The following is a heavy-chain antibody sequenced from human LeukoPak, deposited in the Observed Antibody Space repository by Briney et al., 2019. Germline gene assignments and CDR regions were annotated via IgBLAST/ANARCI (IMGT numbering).Heavy chain of an antibody. Sequence: SQTLSLTCAISGDSVSSNSAAWNWIRQSPSRGLEWLGRTYYRSKWYNDYAVSVKSRITINPDTSKNQFSLKLSSVTAADTAVYYCARETTRLGYKQLWLLGYFDYWGQGTLVTVSS. J-gene: IGHJ4*02. CDR2: TYYRSKWYN. CDR1: GDSVSSNSAA. CDR3: ARETTRLGYKQLWLLGYFDY. D-gene: IGHD5-18*01. V-gene: IGHV6-1*01.